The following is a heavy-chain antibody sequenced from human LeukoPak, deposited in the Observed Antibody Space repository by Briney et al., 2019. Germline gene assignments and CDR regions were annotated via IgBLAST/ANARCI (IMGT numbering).Heavy chain of an antibody. CDR2: ISAYNGNT. CDR1: GYTFTSYG. D-gene: IGHD3-16*01. J-gene: IGHJ5*02. CDR3: TRDLWAPNWFDP. Sequence: PGASVKVSCKASGYTFTSYGISWVRQAPGQGLEWMGWISAYNGNTNYAQKLQGRVTMTTHTSTRTAYMELRSLRSDDTAVYYCTRDLWAPNWFDPWGQGTLVTVSS. V-gene: IGHV1-18*01.